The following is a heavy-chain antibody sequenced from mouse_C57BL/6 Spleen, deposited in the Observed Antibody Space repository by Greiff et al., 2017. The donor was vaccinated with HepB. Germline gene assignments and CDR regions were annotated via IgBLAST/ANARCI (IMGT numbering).Heavy chain of an antibody. J-gene: IGHJ3*01. D-gene: IGHD2-3*01. Sequence: VQLQQSGAELMKPGASVKLSCKATGYTFTGYWIEWVKQRPGHGLEWIGEILPGSGSTNYNEKFKGKATFTADTSSNTAYMQLSSLTTEDSAIYDCARSLAVYDGYSWFAYWGQGTLVTVSA. CDR2: ILPGSGST. CDR1: GYTFTGYW. V-gene: IGHV1-9*01. CDR3: ARSLAVYDGYSWFAY.